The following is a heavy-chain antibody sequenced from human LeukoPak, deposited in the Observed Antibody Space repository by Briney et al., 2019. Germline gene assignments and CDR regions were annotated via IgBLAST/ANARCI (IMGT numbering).Heavy chain of an antibody. V-gene: IGHV3-23*01. Sequence: GGSLRLSCAASGFTFSSYAMSWVRLAPGKGLEWVSAISGSGGSTYYADSVKGRFTISRDNSKNTLYLQMNSLRAEDMAVYYCAAPGYSSSWYEDYWGQGTLVTVSS. J-gene: IGHJ4*02. CDR3: AAPGYSSSWYEDY. CDR2: ISGSGGST. CDR1: GFTFSSYA. D-gene: IGHD6-13*01.